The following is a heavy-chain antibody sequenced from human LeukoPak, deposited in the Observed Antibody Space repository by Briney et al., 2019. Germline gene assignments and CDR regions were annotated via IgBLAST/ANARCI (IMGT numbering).Heavy chain of an antibody. CDR1: GVTFSGYS. CDR2: ITATSLHI. J-gene: IGHJ3*02. D-gene: IGHD3-10*01. CDR3: TRGRGAMVRGVGDAFDI. V-gene: IGHV3-21*01. Sequence: GGSLRLSCAASGVTFSGYSMNWVRQAPGKGLEWVSAITATSLHIYYADSVKGRFTISRDNAKNSLYLQMNSLRAEDTAVYYCTRGRGAMVRGVGDAFDIWGQGTMVSVSS.